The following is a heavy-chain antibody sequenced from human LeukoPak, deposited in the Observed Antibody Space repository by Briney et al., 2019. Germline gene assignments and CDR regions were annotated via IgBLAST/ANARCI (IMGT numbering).Heavy chain of an antibody. CDR1: GGSFSGYY. V-gene: IGHV4-34*01. J-gene: IGHJ4*02. D-gene: IGHD3-16*02. Sequence: SETLSLTCAVYGGSFSGYYWSWIRQPPGKGLEWIGEVNHSGSTNYNPSLKSRVTISVDTSKNHFSLKLSSVTAADTAVYYCANSRELSSNYFDHWGQGTLVTVSS. CDR3: ANSRELSSNYFDH. CDR2: VNHSGST.